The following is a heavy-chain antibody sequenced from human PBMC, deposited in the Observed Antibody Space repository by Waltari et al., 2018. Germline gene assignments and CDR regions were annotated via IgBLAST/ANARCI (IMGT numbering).Heavy chain of an antibody. D-gene: IGHD2-2*01. J-gene: IGHJ4*02. V-gene: IGHV3-21*01. CDR1: EFTFSSYS. CDR2: SSSRGGHK. CDR3: ATSEYQLVLVDEY. Sequence: EVQLVESGGGLVKPGGSLRLSCVASEFTFSSYSMNWVRQAPGKGRGWVSYSSSRGGHKFYAAAMEGRFTISRDNAKNSLYLQVNSLRAEDTAVYYCATSEYQLVLVDEYWGQGTLVTVSS.